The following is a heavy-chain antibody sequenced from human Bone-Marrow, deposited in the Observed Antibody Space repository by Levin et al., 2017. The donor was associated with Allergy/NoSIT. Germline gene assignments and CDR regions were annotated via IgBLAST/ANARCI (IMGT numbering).Heavy chain of an antibody. CDR3: AKDWSYSVEGAFDI. V-gene: IGHV3-9*01. J-gene: IGHJ3*02. CDR2: ISWNSGRI. D-gene: IGHD1-26*01. Sequence: GGSLRLSCAASGFTFDDYAMHWVRQAPGKGLEWVSGISWNSGRIGYADSVKGRFTISRDNAKNSLYLQMNSLRAEDTALYYCAKDWSYSVEGAFDIWGQGTLVTVSS. CDR1: GFTFDDYA.